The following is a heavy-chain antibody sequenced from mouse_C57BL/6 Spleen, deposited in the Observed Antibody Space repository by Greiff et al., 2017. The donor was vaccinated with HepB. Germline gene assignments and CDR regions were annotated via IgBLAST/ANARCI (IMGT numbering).Heavy chain of an antibody. CDR3: ARVKDSNYFFDY. Sequence: QVQLQQSGAELVKPGASVKLSCKASGYTFTSYWMHWVKQRPGQGLEWIGMIHPNSGSTNYNEKFKSKATLTVDKSSSTAYMQLSSLTSEDSAVYYCARVKDSNYFFDYWGQGTTLTVSS. V-gene: IGHV1-64*01. D-gene: IGHD2-5*01. CDR1: GYTFTSYW. CDR2: IHPNSGST. J-gene: IGHJ2*01.